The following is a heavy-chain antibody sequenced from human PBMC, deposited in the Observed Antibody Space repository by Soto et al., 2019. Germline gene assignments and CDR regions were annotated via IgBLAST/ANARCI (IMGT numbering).Heavy chain of an antibody. J-gene: IGHJ4*02. D-gene: IGHD1-26*01. Sequence: PGGSLRLSCAASGFPFSSYNMNWVRQAPGKGLEWVSSITSTTSDIYYADSVKGRFTISRDNAQSSLYLHMNSLRAEDTAVYYCARPYSGSYSFDYWGQGTLVTVSS. V-gene: IGHV3-21*01. CDR3: ARPYSGSYSFDY. CDR2: ITSTTSDI. CDR1: GFPFSSYN.